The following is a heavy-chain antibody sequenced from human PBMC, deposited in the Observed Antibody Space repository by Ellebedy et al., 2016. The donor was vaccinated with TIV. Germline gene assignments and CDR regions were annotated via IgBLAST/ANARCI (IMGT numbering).Heavy chain of an antibody. CDR1: GFSFSSYA. CDR3: AKGRGGGSDSSAPRYYFDS. Sequence: GESLKISCAASGFSFSSYAMSWVRQAPGKGLEWVSGMVGSGGSRYADSVKGRFTISRDNSKRTLYMQMNSLRAEDTAVYYCAKGRGGGSDSSAPRYYFDSWGLGTLVTVSS. J-gene: IGHJ4*02. CDR2: MVGSGGSR. D-gene: IGHD6-19*01. V-gene: IGHV3-23*01.